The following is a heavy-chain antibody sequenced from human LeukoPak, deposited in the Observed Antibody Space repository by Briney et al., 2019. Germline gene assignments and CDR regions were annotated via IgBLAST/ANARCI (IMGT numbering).Heavy chain of an antibody. CDR1: GGSISSSSYY. D-gene: IGHD3-10*01. V-gene: IGHV4-39*07. CDR3: ASLRGPDCYGSESPPPFDY. CDR2: IYYSGST. Sequence: SETLSLTCTVSGGSISSSSYYWGWIRQPPGKGLEWIGSIYYSGSTYYNPSLKSRVTISVDTSKNHFSLKLSSVTAADTAVYYCASLRGPDCYGSESPPPFDYWGQGTLVTVSS. J-gene: IGHJ4*02.